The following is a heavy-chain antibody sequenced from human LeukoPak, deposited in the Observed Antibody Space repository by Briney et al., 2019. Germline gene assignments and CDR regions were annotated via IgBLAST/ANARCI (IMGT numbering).Heavy chain of an antibody. CDR3: ARGLGFLEWLRFDP. D-gene: IGHD3-3*01. CDR2: MNPNSGNT. Sequence: ASVKVSCKASGYTFTSYDINWVRQATGQGLEWMGWMNPNSGNTGYAQKFQGRVTMTRNTSISTAYMELSSLRSEDTAVYYWARGLGFLEWLRFDPWGQGTLVTVSS. J-gene: IGHJ5*02. CDR1: GYTFTSYD. V-gene: IGHV1-8*01.